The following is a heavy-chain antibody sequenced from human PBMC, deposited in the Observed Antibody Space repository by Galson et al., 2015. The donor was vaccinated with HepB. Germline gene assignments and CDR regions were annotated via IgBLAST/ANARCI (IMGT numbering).Heavy chain of an antibody. D-gene: IGHD2-2*01. CDR1: GGSFSGYY. J-gene: IGHJ2*01. Sequence: QVQLQESGPGLVEPSETLSLTCAVYGGSFSGYYWTWIRQPPGKGLEWIGEINHSGNTNYNPSLKSRVTISVEKSKNQFSLNLGSVTAADTAVYYCARVQCSSASCYSTEYFDLWGRGTLVTVSS. V-gene: IGHV4-34*01. CDR3: ARVQCSSASCYSTEYFDL. CDR2: INHSGNT.